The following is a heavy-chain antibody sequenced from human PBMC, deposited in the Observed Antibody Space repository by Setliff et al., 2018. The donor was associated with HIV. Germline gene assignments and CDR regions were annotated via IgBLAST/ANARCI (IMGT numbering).Heavy chain of an antibody. CDR1: GGSISSYY. V-gene: IGHV4-59*01. Sequence: LSLTCTVSGGSISSYYWSWIRQPPGKGLEWIGYIYYSGSTNYNPSLKSRVTISVDTSKNQFSLKLSSVTAADTAVYYCAKGDSSGWYTDAFDIWGQGTMVTVSS. J-gene: IGHJ3*02. D-gene: IGHD6-19*01. CDR2: IYYSGST. CDR3: AKGDSSGWYTDAFDI.